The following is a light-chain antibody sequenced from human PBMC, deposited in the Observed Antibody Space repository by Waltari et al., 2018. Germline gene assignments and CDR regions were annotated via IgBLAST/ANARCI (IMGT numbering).Light chain of an antibody. Sequence: EIVMTQSPATLSVSPGERAHLSCRASQSVGSNSAWYQQKPGQAPRLLMFGASTRATGIPARFSGSGSGTDFTLTISRLQSEDFAVYYCQHYNNWPPWTFGQGTKVEVK. CDR2: GAS. J-gene: IGKJ1*01. V-gene: IGKV3-15*01. CDR1: QSVGSN. CDR3: QHYNNWPPWT.